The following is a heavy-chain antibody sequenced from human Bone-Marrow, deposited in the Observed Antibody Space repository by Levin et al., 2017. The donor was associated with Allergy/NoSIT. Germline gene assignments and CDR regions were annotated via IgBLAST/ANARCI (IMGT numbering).Heavy chain of an antibody. CDR1: GFTFSSYA. V-gene: IGHV3-30-3*01. D-gene: IGHD3-9*01. CDR3: ARDVLRYFDWLFNGWFDP. CDR2: ISYDGSNK. Sequence: GGSLRLSCAASGFTFSSYAMHWVRQAPGKGLEWVAVISYDGSNKYYADSVKGRFTISRDNSKNTLYLQMNSLRAEDTAVYYCARDVLRYFDWLFNGWFDPWGQGTLVTVSS. J-gene: IGHJ5*02.